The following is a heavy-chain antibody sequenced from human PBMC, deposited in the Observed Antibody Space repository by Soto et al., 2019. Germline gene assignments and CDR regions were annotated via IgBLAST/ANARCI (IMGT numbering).Heavy chain of an antibody. J-gene: IGHJ4*02. Sequence: QVQLVQSGAEVKKPGASVKVSCKASGYTFTSYGISWVRQAPGQGLEWMGWISAYNGNTNYAQKLQGRVTMTKDKPTSTAYMELRSLRTDDTSVYYCATRAGIAVAGTEGGFDYWGQGTLVPVSS. CDR1: GYTFTSYG. CDR3: ATRAGIAVAGTEGGFDY. V-gene: IGHV1-18*04. CDR2: ISAYNGNT. D-gene: IGHD6-19*01.